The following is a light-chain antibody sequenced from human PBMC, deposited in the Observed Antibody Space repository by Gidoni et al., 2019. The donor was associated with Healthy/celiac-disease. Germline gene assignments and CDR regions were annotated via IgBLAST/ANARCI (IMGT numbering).Light chain of an antibody. CDR3: QQYGSSPPIT. CDR2: GAS. Sequence: EMVLTQSPGTLSLSPGERATLSCRSSQSVSSSYLAWYQQKPGQAHRLLIYGASSRATGIPDSFSGSGSVTDFTLTISRLEPEDFAVYYCQQYGSSPPITFGQWTRLEIK. J-gene: IGKJ5*01. CDR1: QSVSSSY. V-gene: IGKV3-20*01.